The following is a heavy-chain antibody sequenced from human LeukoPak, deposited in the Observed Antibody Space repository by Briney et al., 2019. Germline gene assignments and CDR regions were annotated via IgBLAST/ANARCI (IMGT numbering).Heavy chain of an antibody. J-gene: IGHJ3*02. Sequence: ASVKVSCKASGYTFSVYFINWVRQAPGQELEWMGIIYPSGGRTNYAQKFQGRVTMTRDMSTSTVYMELSSLRSEDTAVYYCASRTRPDVGAFDIWGQGTMVTVPS. CDR1: GYTFSVYF. CDR2: IYPSGGRT. D-gene: IGHD6-6*01. CDR3: ASRTRPDVGAFDI. V-gene: IGHV1-46*01.